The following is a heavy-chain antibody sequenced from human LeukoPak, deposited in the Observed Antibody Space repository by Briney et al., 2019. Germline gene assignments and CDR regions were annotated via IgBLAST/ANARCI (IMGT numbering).Heavy chain of an antibody. CDR2: IYYSGIT. Sequence: SEALSVTCTDSGGSLSRYYWSGLRQPPGKGREGIGFIYYSGITDYNPPLQSRGTILVDMSKSQFSLKLTSVTAADTTVYYCARLRALSYYDSSGDLYYFEYWGQGTLVTVPS. D-gene: IGHD3-22*01. V-gene: IGHV4-59*01. CDR1: GGSLSRYY. CDR3: ARLRALSYYDSSGDLYYFEY. J-gene: IGHJ4*02.